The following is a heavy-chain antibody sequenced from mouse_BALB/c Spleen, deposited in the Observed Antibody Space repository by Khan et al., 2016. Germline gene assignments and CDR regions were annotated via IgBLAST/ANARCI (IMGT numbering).Heavy chain of an antibody. D-gene: IGHD2-3*01. CDR3: MGDDGYYWYFDG. CDR1: GFTFSGFW. CDR2: INSDGSAI. Sequence: EVQLLETGGGLVQPGGSRGLSCEGSGFTFSGFWMSWVRQTPGKTLEWIGDINSDGSAINYAPSIQDRFTIFRDNDKSTLYLQMSNVRSEDTATXCCMGDDGYYWYFDGWGAGSTVTVAS. V-gene: IGHV11-2*02. J-gene: IGHJ1*01.